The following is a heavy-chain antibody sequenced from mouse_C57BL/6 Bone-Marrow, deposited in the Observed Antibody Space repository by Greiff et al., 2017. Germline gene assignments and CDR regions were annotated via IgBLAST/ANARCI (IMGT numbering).Heavy chain of an antibody. D-gene: IGHD2-1*01. V-gene: IGHV14-4*01. J-gene: IGHJ3*01. Sequence: EVQVVESGAELVRPGASVKLSCTASGFNIKDDYMHWVKQRPEQGLEWIGWIDPENGDTEYASKFQGKATITADTSSNTAYLQLSSLTSEDTAVYYCTTLYYGNFPFAYWGQGTLVTVSA. CDR2: IDPENGDT. CDR1: GFNIKDDY. CDR3: TTLYYGNFPFAY.